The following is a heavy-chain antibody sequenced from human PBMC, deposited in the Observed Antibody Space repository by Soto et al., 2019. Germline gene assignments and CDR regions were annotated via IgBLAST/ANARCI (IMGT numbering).Heavy chain of an antibody. CDR1: GYTFTTYG. CDR3: ANNQVDVWPQVDY. V-gene: IGHV1-18*01. J-gene: IGHJ4*02. D-gene: IGHD2-21*01. Sequence: QVQLVQSGAEVKKPGASVKVSCKASGYTFTTYGISWVRQAPGQGLEWMGWVSGSNGIINYAQRLQGRVTMTTDTSTSTAYMELRSLRSEGTADNYCANNQVDVWPQVDYWGQGTLVTVSS. CDR2: VSGSNGII.